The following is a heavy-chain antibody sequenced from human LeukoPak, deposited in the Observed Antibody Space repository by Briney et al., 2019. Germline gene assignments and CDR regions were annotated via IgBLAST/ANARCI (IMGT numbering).Heavy chain of an antibody. CDR3: ARDGPDDILTGFYYYYYMDV. Sequence: SETLSLTCTVSNGSISSYYWSWIRWPAGKGLEWIGRIYTSGSTNYNPSLKSRVTMSIDTSKNPFSLKLSSVTAADTAVYYCARDGPDDILTGFYYYYYMDVWGKGTTVTVSS. CDR1: NGSISSYY. J-gene: IGHJ6*03. V-gene: IGHV4-4*07. D-gene: IGHD3-9*01. CDR2: IYTSGST.